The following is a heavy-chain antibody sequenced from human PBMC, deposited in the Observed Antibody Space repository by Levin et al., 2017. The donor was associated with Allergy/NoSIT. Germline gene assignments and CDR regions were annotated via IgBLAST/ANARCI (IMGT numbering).Heavy chain of an antibody. CDR1: GYSFTSYW. CDR3: ARLTRGIAAAHAFDY. D-gene: IGHD6-13*01. V-gene: IGHV5-51*01. Sequence: KVSCKGSGYSFTSYWIGWVRQMPGKGLEWMGIIYPGDSDTRYSPSFQGQVTISADKSISTAYLQWSSLKASDTAMYYCARLTRGIAAAHAFDYWGQGTLVTVSS. J-gene: IGHJ4*02. CDR2: IYPGDSDT.